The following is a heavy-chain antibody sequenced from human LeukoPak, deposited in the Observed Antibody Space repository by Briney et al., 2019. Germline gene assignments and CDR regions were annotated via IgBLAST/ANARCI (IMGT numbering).Heavy chain of an antibody. J-gene: IGHJ4*02. CDR2: ISGDGGGT. CDR1: GFIFTDYW. D-gene: IGHD1-20*01. Sequence: GGSMRLSCVASGFIFTDYWMHWVRQGPGKELVWVARISGDGGGTTYADSVKGRFTISRDNAKSTAFLQMKSLRAEDTAVYYCARALVNWNDKDYWGQGTLVTVSS. V-gene: IGHV3-74*01. CDR3: ARALVNWNDKDY.